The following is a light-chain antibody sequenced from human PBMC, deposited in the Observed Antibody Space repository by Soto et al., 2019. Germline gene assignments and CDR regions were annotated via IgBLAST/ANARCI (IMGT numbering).Light chain of an antibody. CDR2: YKSDSDK. CDR1: SVINVGTYR. J-gene: IGLJ2*01. Sequence: QSVLTQPSSLSASPGASASLTCTLRSVINVGTYRIYWYQQKPGSPPQYLLRYKSDSDKQQGSGVPSRFSGSTDASANAGILLISGLQSEDEADYYCMIWHSSAVVFGGGTKLTVL. V-gene: IGLV5-45*02. CDR3: MIWHSSAVV.